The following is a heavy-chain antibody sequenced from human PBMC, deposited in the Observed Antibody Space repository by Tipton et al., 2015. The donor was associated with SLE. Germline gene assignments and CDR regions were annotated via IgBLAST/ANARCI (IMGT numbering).Heavy chain of an antibody. Sequence: TLSLTCAVYGGSFSGYYWSWIRQPPGKGLEWIGVIHPSGGTSYNPSLKSRVIISVDTSKNQFSLKLSSVTAADTAVYYCARGGDSSKTGSWGQGTLVTVSS. CDR2: IHPSGGT. CDR3: ARGGDSSKTGS. J-gene: IGHJ5*02. CDR1: GGSFSGYY. D-gene: IGHD2-21*02. V-gene: IGHV4-34*01.